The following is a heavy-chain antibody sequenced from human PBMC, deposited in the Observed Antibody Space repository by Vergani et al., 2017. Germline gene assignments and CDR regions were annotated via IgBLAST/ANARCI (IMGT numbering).Heavy chain of an antibody. V-gene: IGHV1-2*02. D-gene: IGHD6-13*01. Sequence: QVQLVQSGAEVKKPGASVKVSCKASGYTFTGYYIHWLRQAPGQRLEWMGWINPNSGGRNSAQKFQGRVAMTRDTSINTAYMELNRLRSDDTAVYYCAGWPTDTNSWYIGHIDYWGQGTLVTVSS. CDR3: AGWPTDTNSWYIGHIDY. CDR1: GYTFTGYY. J-gene: IGHJ4*02. CDR2: INPNSGGR.